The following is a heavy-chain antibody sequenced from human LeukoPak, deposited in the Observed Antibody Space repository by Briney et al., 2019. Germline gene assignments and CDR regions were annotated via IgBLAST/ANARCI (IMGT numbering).Heavy chain of an antibody. CDR3: ARSSLPFLEWGNWFDP. V-gene: IGHV4-59*01. Sequence: PSETLSLTCTVSGGSISSYYWSWIRKPPGKGLEWIGYIYYSGSTNYNPSLKSRVTISVDTSKNQFSLKLSSVTAADTAVYYCARSSLPFLEWGNWFDPWGQGTLVTVSS. CDR1: GGSISSYY. D-gene: IGHD3-3*01. J-gene: IGHJ5*02. CDR2: IYYSGST.